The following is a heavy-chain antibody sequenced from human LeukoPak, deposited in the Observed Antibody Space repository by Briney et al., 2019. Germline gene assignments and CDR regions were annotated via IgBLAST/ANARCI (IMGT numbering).Heavy chain of an antibody. V-gene: IGHV4-59*01. D-gene: IGHD3-10*01. CDR3: ARDYYGSGSYYRGVGWFDP. CDR1: GGSISSYY. Sequence: SETLSLTCTVSGGSISSYYWSWIRQPPGKGLEWIGYIYYSGSTSYNPSLKSRVTISVDTSKNQFSLKLSSVTAADTAVYYCARDYYGSGSYYRGVGWFDPWGQGTLVTVSS. CDR2: IYYSGST. J-gene: IGHJ5*02.